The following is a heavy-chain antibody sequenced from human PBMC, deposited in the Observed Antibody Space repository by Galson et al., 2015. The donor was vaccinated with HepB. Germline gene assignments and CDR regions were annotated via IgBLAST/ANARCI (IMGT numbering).Heavy chain of an antibody. CDR1: GFTFSNYA. CDR3: ANTGYCSGACRPGDY. D-gene: IGHD2-15*01. J-gene: IGHJ4*02. Sequence: SLRLSCAASGFTFSNYAMTWVRQAPGKGLEWVSSVSGNGSGTYYAYSVKGKVSISRDNYKYTLILQMKSMRAKNTAIYYCANTGYCSGACRPGDYWGQGTLVTVSS. V-gene: IGHV3-23*01. CDR2: VSGNGSGT.